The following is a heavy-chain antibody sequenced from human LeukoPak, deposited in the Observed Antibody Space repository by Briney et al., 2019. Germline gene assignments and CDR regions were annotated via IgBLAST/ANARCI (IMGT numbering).Heavy chain of an antibody. V-gene: IGHV1-69*04. CDR2: IIPIVGIA. J-gene: IGHJ4*02. D-gene: IGHD3-9*01. CDR1: GGTFSGYA. Sequence: RASLKLSCKASGGTFSGYAMSWVRQAPGQGLEWMGRIIPIVGIANYAQKFKGRVTITADKSTSTAYMELSSLRSEDPAVYYCARDGALGRYPEYWAQGPLVTVSS. CDR3: ARDGALGRYPEY.